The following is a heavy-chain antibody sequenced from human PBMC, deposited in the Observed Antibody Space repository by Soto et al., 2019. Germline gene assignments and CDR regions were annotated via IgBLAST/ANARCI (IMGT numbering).Heavy chain of an antibody. CDR3: ARGGGRLDY. Sequence: SETLSLTCSVSGDSISNYDGTWIRQPPGKGLEWIGYIYYSGSTNYNPSLKSRVTISVDTSKNQFSLKLSSVTAADTALYYCARGGGRLDYWGQGTLVTV. CDR2: IYYSGST. CDR1: GDSISNYD. D-gene: IGHD2-15*01. V-gene: IGHV4-59*01. J-gene: IGHJ4*02.